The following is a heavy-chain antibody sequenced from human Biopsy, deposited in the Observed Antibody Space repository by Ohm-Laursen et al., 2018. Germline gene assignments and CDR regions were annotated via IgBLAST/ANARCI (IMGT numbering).Heavy chain of an antibody. J-gene: IGHJ2*01. D-gene: IGHD3-22*01. CDR2: VYYTGST. V-gene: IGHV4-59*01. CDR3: ARDRGYYSDRTVPGYFDL. CDR1: GDSISSYY. Sequence: GTLSLTCTVSGDSISSYYWSWIRQPPGKGLEWIGYVYYTGSTDYNPSLQSRVTISVDTSKNHLSLRLRSVTPADTAIYYCARDRGYYSDRTVPGYFDLWGRGTLVTVSS.